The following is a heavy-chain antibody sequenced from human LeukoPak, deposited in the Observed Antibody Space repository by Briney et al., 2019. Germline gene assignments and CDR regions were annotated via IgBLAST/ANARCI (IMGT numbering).Heavy chain of an antibody. D-gene: IGHD3-9*01. Sequence: PGGSLRLSCAASGFTFSSYAMHWVRQAPGKGLEWVAVISYDGSNKYYADSVKGRFTISRDNSKNTLYLQMNSLRAEDTAVYYCARGPYDILTRLITKSQNYWYFDLWGRGTLVTVSS. CDR1: GFTFSSYA. V-gene: IGHV3-30*14. CDR2: ISYDGSNK. J-gene: IGHJ2*01. CDR3: ARGPYDILTRLITKSQNYWYFDL.